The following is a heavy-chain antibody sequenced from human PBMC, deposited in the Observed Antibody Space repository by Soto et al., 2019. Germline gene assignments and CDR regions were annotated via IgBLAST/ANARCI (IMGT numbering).Heavy chain of an antibody. D-gene: IGHD3-3*01. V-gene: IGHV4-34*01. CDR1: GESCSGYY. Sequence: SETRSLACAVCGESCSGYYSSWISQPPGKGLEWIGEINHSGSTNYNPSLKSRVTISVDTSKNQFSLKLSSVTAADTAVYYCARGTRFGVVIRPGGYYYYMDVWGKGTTVTVSS. CDR2: INHSGST. J-gene: IGHJ6*03. CDR3: ARGTRFGVVIRPGGYYYYMDV.